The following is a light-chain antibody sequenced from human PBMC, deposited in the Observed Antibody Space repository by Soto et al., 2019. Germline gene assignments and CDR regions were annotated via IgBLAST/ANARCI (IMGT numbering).Light chain of an antibody. CDR2: AAS. CDR1: QGIRND. CDR3: LQQYSNPHT. V-gene: IGKV1-6*01. Sequence: AIQMTQSPSSLSSSVGDRVTITCRASQGIRNDLGWYQQKPGKAPKLLIYAASSLQSGGPSRCSGSGSGTAFTLTISSMQPEDFAADYYLQQYSNPHTFGQGTKLEIK. J-gene: IGKJ2*01.